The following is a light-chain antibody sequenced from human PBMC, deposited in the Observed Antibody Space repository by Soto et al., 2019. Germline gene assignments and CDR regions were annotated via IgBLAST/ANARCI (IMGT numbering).Light chain of an antibody. CDR3: QQYDSFSGT. J-gene: IGKJ1*01. CDR1: QSIINW. Sequence: DVQMTQSPSTLSASVGGRVTITCRASQSIINWLAWYQQKPGKAPKLLIYGASSLESGVPSRFSGSGSGTEFTLTITNLRPDDFATYYCQQYDSFSGTFGQGTKVDIK. CDR2: GAS. V-gene: IGKV1-5*01.